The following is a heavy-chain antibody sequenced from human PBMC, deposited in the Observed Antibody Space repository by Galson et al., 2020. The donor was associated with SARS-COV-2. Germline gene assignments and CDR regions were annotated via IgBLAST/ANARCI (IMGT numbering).Heavy chain of an antibody. J-gene: IGHJ4*02. D-gene: IGHD3-10*01. V-gene: IGHV4-59*01. CDR3: ARLPVVRGVDF. CDR2: LYYGGKT. CDR1: AGSLNTYY. Sequence: SETLSLTCTVSAGSLNTYYWSWLRQPPGKGLEWIGYLYYGGKTNYNLSLKRRVTISVDTSKSQFSLTLISVTAADTAVSYCARLPVVRGVDFWGQGILVTVSS.